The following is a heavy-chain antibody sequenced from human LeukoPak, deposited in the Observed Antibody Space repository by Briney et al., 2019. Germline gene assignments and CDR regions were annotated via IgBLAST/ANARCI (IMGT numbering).Heavy chain of an antibody. CDR1: GYTFTSYD. V-gene: IGHV1-8*03. J-gene: IGHJ4*02. CDR3: ARGTPIVVVPAARWIFDY. Sequence: ASVKVSCKASGYTFTSYDINWVRQATGQGLEWMGWMNPNSGNIGYAQKFQARVTITADESTSTAYMELSSLRSEDTAVYYCARGTPIVVVPAARWIFDYWGQGTLVTVSS. D-gene: IGHD2-2*01. CDR2: MNPNSGNI.